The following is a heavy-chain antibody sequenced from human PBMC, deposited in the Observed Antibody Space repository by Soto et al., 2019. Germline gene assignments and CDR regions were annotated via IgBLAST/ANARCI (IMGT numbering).Heavy chain of an antibody. J-gene: IGHJ4*02. V-gene: IGHV4-4*07. Sequence: SETLSLTCSVSGGSINSYWWSWIRQPAGKGLEWIGRVYSSGTTDYNPSLNSRATLSIETSKNQFSLKLSSVTAADTAVYYCARDIGSYAYGEGYWGQGIQVTVSS. CDR2: VYSSGTT. CDR3: ARDIGSYAYGEGY. D-gene: IGHD3-10*01. CDR1: GGSINSYW.